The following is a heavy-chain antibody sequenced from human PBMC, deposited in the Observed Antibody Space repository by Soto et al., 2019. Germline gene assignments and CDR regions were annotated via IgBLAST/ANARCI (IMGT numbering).Heavy chain of an antibody. CDR2: IYYSGRT. V-gene: IGHV4-31*03. D-gene: IGHD6-6*01. CDR1: GGSISRGGYD. Sequence: TVSGGSISRGGYDWSWIRQHPGKGLEWIGYIYYSGRTYYNPSLHSRVSIAVDTTENQFSLRLTSVTAADTSVYYCARGSFSSSSYWFDPRGRGTPVTVSS. CDR3: ARGSFSSSSYWFDP. J-gene: IGHJ5*02.